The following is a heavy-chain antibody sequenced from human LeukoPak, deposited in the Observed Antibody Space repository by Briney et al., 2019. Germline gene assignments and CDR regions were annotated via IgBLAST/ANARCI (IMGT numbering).Heavy chain of an antibody. D-gene: IGHD1-26*01. CDR2: LSYTGDST. J-gene: IGHJ4*02. V-gene: IGHV3-23*01. CDR1: GFTFSSFG. CDR3: AKDRVGATLYFDC. Sequence: GGSLRLSCAASGFTFSSFGMSWVRQAPGKGLEWVSGLSYTGDSTYYADSVKGRFTISRDISKNTLYLQMNSLRAEDTAIYYCAKDRVGATLYFDCWGQGTLVTVSS.